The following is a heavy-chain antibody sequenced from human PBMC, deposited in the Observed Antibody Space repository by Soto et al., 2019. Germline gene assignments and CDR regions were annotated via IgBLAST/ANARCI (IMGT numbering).Heavy chain of an antibody. CDR3: AHIQISGPFDY. J-gene: IGHJ4*02. CDR1: GFSLTTGGVG. Sequence: QITLRESGPTLVKPTQTLTLTCTFSGFSLTTGGVGVGWIRQPPGKALEWLTLIYWDDDKRYSRTLKSRLTITKDTHKNQVVLTMTNIDPVDTATHYCAHIQISGPFDYWGQGTLVTVSS. CDR2: IYWDDDK. V-gene: IGHV2-5*02.